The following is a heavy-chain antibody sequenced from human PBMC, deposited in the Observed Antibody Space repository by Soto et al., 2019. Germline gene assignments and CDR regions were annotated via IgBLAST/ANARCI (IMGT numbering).Heavy chain of an antibody. V-gene: IGHV5-10-1*01. J-gene: IGHJ5*02. D-gene: IGHD6-19*01. Sequence: PGESLKISCKASGYNFISYWINWVRQKPGKGLEWMGRIDPSDSYTNYNPSLKSRVTMSVDTSKNQFSLKLSSVTAADTAVYYCARAAIAVDLDRFDPWGQGTLVTVSS. CDR2: IDPSDSYT. CDR3: ARAAIAVDLDRFDP. CDR1: GYNFISYW.